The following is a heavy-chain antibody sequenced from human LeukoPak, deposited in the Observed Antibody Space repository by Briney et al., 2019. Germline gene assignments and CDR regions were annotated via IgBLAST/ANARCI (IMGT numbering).Heavy chain of an antibody. CDR3: ARHGYYYERSAAFDI. J-gene: IGHJ3*02. D-gene: IGHD3-22*01. V-gene: IGHV4-39*01. CDR2: IYYSGNT. CDR1: GGSISSSSYY. Sequence: SETLSLTCTVSGGSISSSSYYWGWIRQPPGKGLEWIGSIYYSGNTYYNPSLKSRVTISVDTSKNQFSLKLSSVTAADTAVYFCARHGYYYERSAAFDIWGQGTMVTVSS.